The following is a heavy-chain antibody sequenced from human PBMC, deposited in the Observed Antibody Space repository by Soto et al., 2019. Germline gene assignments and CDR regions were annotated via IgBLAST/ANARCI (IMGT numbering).Heavy chain of an antibody. CDR2: IYWNDDK. J-gene: IGHJ4*02. D-gene: IGHD3-22*01. CDR3: THVPRPDYYDSSGYYLAYYFDY. CDR1: GFSLSTSGVG. V-gene: IGHV2-5*01. Sequence: SGPTLVNPTQTLTLTCSFSGFSLSTSGVGVGWIRQPPGKALEWLALIYWNDDKRYSPSLKSRLTITKDTSKNRVVLTLTNMDPVDTATYHCTHVPRPDYYDSSGYYLAYYFDYWGQGTLVTVSS.